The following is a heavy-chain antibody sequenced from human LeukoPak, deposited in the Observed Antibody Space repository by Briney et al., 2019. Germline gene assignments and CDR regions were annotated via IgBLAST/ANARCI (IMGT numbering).Heavy chain of an antibody. CDR2: IYYSGTT. Sequence: SETLSLPCTVSGGSISRYYWSWIRQPPGKGLEWVGYIYYSGTTHYSPSLKSRVTISVDTSKNEVSLKLSSVTAADTAVYYCAREFTYFYDSSGHGLDPWGQGTLVTVSS. J-gene: IGHJ5*02. CDR3: AREFTYFYDSSGHGLDP. D-gene: IGHD3-22*01. CDR1: GGSISRYY. V-gene: IGHV4-59*01.